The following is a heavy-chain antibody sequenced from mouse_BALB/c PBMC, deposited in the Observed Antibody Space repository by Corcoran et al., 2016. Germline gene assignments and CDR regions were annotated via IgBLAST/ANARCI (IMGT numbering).Heavy chain of an antibody. V-gene: IGHV1S135*01. D-gene: IGHD2-4*01. Sequence: EVQLQQSGPELGKPGASVKISCKASGYSFTGYNMYWVKQSHRKSLEWIGYIDPYNGGTSYNQKSKGKATLTVDKSSSTAYMHLNSLTSEDSAIYYCARGDYGGAMDYWGQGTSVTVSS. CDR2: IDPYNGGT. CDR1: GYSFTGYN. CDR3: ARGDYGGAMDY. J-gene: IGHJ4*01.